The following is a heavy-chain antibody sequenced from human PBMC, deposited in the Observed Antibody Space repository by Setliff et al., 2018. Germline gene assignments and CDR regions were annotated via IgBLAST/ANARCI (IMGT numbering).Heavy chain of an antibody. CDR3: ARGKSVTASNWFDP. J-gene: IGHJ5*02. CDR2: IYTSGST. V-gene: IGHV4-61*02. Sequence: SETLSLTCTVSGGSISSGSYYWSWIRQPAGKGLEWIGRIYTSGSTNYNPSLKSRVTISVDTSKNQFSLKLSSVTAADTAVYYCARGKSVTASNWFDPWGQGAQVTVSS. CDR1: GGSISSGSYY. D-gene: IGHD5-18*01.